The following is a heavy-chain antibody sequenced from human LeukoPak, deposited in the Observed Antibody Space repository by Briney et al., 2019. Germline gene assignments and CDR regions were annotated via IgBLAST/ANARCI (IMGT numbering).Heavy chain of an antibody. CDR1: GFTFSDYY. D-gene: IGHD3-10*01. Sequence: PGGSLRLSCAASGFTFSDYYMSWIRQAPGKGLEWVSYISSSGSTIYYADSVKGRFTISRDNAKNSLYLQMNSLRAEDTAVYYCARCYYGSEREDDAFDIWGQGTMVTVSS. CDR2: ISSSGSTI. V-gene: IGHV3-11*01. CDR3: ARCYYGSEREDDAFDI. J-gene: IGHJ3*02.